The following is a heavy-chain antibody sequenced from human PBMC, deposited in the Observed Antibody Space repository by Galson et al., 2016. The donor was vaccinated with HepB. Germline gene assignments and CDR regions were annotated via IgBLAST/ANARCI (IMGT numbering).Heavy chain of an antibody. CDR1: GGTFSNYT. J-gene: IGHJ5*02. CDR3: TKIGDGYKWGANWFDP. Sequence: SVKVSCKASGGTFSNYTFNWVRQAPGQGLEWMGGIIPLQRLATYAEKFQGRLTVTADQSTNTGYMELTSLTSEDTAVYYCTKIGDGYKWGANWFDPWGQGTLVIVSS. V-gene: IGHV1-69*10. CDR2: IIPLQRLA. D-gene: IGHD5-24*01.